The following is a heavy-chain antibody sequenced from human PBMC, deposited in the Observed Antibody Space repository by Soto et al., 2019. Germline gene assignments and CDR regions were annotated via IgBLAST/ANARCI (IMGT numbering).Heavy chain of an antibody. D-gene: IGHD3-10*01. Sequence: QLQLHESGPGLVQPSETLSLTCTVSGGSLSSRSYFWGWIRHPPGKGLEWIGSIDYKGSTFYKPSLTSRVSIYGDTSKNQFSLKLSSVTAADTAAYYCARHGPPRVLWFGELTLFVWGQGTLVTVSS. J-gene: IGHJ4*02. CDR3: ARHGPPRVLWFGELTLFV. CDR1: GGSLSSRSYF. CDR2: IDYKGST. V-gene: IGHV4-39*01.